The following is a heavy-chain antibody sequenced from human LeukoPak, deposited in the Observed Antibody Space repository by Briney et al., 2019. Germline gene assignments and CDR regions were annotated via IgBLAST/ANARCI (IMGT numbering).Heavy chain of an antibody. V-gene: IGHV1-46*01. D-gene: IGHD2-2*01. CDR2: INPSGGST. CDR3: ASDGVARERCSSTSCYGVGSFDY. Sequence: ASVKVSCKASGYTFTSYYIHWVRQAPGQGLEWMGRINPSGGSTSYAQKFQGRVTMTRDTSTSTVYMELSSLRSEDTAVYYCASDGVARERCSSTSCYGVGSFDYWGQGTLVTVSS. CDR1: GYTFTSYY. J-gene: IGHJ4*02.